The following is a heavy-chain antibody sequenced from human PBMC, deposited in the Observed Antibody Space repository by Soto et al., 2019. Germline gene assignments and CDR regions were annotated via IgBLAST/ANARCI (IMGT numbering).Heavy chain of an antibody. J-gene: IGHJ6*02. Sequence: GASVKVSCKASGYTFTSYGISWVRQAPGQGLEWMGWISAYNGNTNYAQKLQGRVTMTTDTSTSTAYMELRSPRSDDTAVYYCATQGRLGGNYYYGMDVWGQGTTVTVSS. CDR3: ATQGRLGGNYYYGMDV. V-gene: IGHV1-18*04. CDR2: ISAYNGNT. CDR1: GYTFTSYG. D-gene: IGHD1-26*01.